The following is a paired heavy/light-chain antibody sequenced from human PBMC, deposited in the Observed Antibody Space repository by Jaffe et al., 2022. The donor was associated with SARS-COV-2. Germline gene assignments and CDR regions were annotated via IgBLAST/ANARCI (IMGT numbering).Heavy chain of an antibody. CDR1: GYTFTSYD. CDR3: ARDLIVVVPAAAYYYYYYGMDV. V-gene: IGHV1-8*01. D-gene: IGHD2-2*01. Sequence: QVQLVQSGAEVKKPGASVKVSCKASGYTFTSYDINWVRQATGQGLEWMGWMNPNSGNTGYAQKFQGRVTMTRNTSISTAYMELSSLRSEDTAVYYCARDLIVVVPAAAYYYYYYGMDVWGQGTTVTVSS. CDR2: MNPNSGNT. J-gene: IGHJ6*02.
Light chain of an antibody. J-gene: IGKJ4*01. CDR2: GAS. V-gene: IGKV3-20*01. CDR1: QSVSSSY. CDR3: QQYGSSPRLT. Sequence: EIVLTQSPGTLSLSPGERATLSCRASQSVSSSYLAWYQQKPGQAPRLLIYGASSRATGIPDRFSGSGSGTDFTLTISRLEPEDFAVYYCQQYGSSPRLTFGGGTKVEIK.